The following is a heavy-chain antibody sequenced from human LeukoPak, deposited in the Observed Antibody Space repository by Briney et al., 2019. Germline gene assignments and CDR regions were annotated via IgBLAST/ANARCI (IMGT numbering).Heavy chain of an antibody. V-gene: IGHV1-69*04. J-gene: IGHJ4*02. CDR3: ARAPPRLDGYILYY. CDR2: IIPTTGLA. D-gene: IGHD5-24*01. Sequence: VASVKVSYKASGGTFTNLAINWVRQAPGQGLEWMGRIIPTTGLASYAQKFQGRVTITADKSTSTAYMELSSLRSEDTAVYYCARAPPRLDGYILYYWGQGTLVTVSS. CDR1: GGTFTNLA.